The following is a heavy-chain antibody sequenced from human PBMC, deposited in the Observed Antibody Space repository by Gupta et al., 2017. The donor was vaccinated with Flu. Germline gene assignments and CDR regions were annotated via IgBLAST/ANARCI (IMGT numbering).Heavy chain of an antibody. Sequence: EERLVESGGGLVRSGGSLRLSCSASGFTLTSYAMNWVRQAPGKGLEWISYISSSGTNLYYAESVTGRMTVSRDNARNSVYLQMDSLTVEDTAVYYCARDLVDYGLNPWGQGTLGTVTS. CDR1: GFTLTSYA. J-gene: IGHJ5*02. V-gene: IGHV3-48*03. D-gene: IGHD2-2*01. CDR3: ARDLVDYGLNP. CDR2: ISSSGTNL.